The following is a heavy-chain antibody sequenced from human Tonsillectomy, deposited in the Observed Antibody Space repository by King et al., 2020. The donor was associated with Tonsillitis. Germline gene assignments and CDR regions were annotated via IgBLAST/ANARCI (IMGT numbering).Heavy chain of an antibody. CDR2: IKEDGREK. J-gene: IGHJ3*01. D-gene: IGHD3-16*01. CDR1: GFTFSSYW. CDR3: ARDPGGSGWGAFDL. V-gene: IGHV3-7*03. Sequence: VQLVESGGGLVQPGGSLRLSCAASGFTFSSYWMTWVRQAPGKGLEWVGNIKEDGREKQYVDSVKGRLTISRDNAKKSLYLEMNSLRAADTAVYYCARDPGGSGWGAFDLWGQGTMVTVSS.